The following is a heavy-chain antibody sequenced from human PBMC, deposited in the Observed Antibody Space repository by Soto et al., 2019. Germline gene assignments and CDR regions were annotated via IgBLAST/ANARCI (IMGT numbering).Heavy chain of an antibody. Sequence: QVQLVQSGAEVKKPGSSVKVSCKASGGTFSSYDISWVRQAPGQGLEWMGSIIPAVGTADYAQKFQGRVTITADESARTAYMEVSSLTSQDTAVYYCARLGQGFFDYWGQGTLVTVSS. D-gene: IGHD7-27*01. J-gene: IGHJ4*02. V-gene: IGHV1-69*18. CDR1: GGTFSSYD. CDR3: ARLGQGFFDY. CDR2: IIPAVGTA.